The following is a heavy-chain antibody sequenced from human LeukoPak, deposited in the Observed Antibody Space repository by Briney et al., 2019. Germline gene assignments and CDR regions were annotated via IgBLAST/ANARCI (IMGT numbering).Heavy chain of an antibody. CDR1: GFTFSDYY. CDR3: ARVDDYGGNSEGYYYMDV. D-gene: IGHD4-23*01. CDR2: ISSSGSTI. V-gene: IGHV3-11*04. Sequence: GGSLRLSCAASGFTFSDYYMSWIRQAPGKWLEWVSYISSSGSTIYYADSVKGRFTISRDNAKNSLYLQMNSLRAEDTAVYYCARVDDYGGNSEGYYYMDVWGKGTRVTVSS. J-gene: IGHJ6*03.